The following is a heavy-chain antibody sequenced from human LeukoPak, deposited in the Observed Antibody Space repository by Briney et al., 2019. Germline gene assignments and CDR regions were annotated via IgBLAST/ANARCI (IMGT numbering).Heavy chain of an antibody. CDR2: IKQDGSEK. CDR1: RFTFSSYW. CDR3: ARPRGYSGYDYGY. V-gene: IGHV3-7*01. D-gene: IGHD5-12*01. Sequence: GGSLRLSCAASRFTFSSYWMSWVRQAPGKGLEWVANIKQDGSEKYYVDSVKGRFTISRDNAKNSLYLQMNSLRAEDTAVYYCARPRGYSGYDYGYWGQGTLVTVSS. J-gene: IGHJ4*02.